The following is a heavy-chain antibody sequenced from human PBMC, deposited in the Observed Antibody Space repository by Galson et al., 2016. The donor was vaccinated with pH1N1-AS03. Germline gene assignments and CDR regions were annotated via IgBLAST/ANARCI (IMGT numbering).Heavy chain of an antibody. J-gene: IGHJ4*01. CDR3: TAGHYTNF. CDR1: SGYV. CDR2: ISASGSDT. V-gene: IGHV3-23*01. Sequence: SLRLSCAASSGYVMNWVRQAPGKGLEWVSGISASGSDTYYVDSVKGRFTISRDNSKNTLFLQMDSLRAEDTALYYCTAGHYTNFWGQGTLVTVSS. D-gene: IGHD3-3*01.